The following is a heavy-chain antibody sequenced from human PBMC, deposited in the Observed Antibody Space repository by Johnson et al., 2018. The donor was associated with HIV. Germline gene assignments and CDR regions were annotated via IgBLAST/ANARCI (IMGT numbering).Heavy chain of an antibody. CDR1: GFIFSTYG. CDR3: AKGGWGGENSEHYAFDI. CDR2: IWYDGSNE. J-gene: IGHJ3*02. D-gene: IGHD3-16*01. Sequence: QVQLVESGGGVVQPGRSVRLYCAASGFIFSTYGMHWVRQAPGKGLEWVAVIWYDGSNEHYADSVKGRFTISRDNSKNTLYLQMNSLRAEDTAVYYCAKGGWGGENSEHYAFDIWGQGTMVIVSS. V-gene: IGHV3-33*06.